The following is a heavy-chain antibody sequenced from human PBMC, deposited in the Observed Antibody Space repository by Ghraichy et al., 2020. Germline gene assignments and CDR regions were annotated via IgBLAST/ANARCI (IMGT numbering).Heavy chain of an antibody. CDR3: ARGDGGY. CDR1: GGSFSGYY. D-gene: IGHD2-15*01. J-gene: IGHJ4*02. CDR2: INHSGST. Sequence: SETLSLTCAVYGGSFSGYYWSWIRQPPGKGLEWIGEINHSGSTNYNPPLKSRVTISVDTSKNQFSLKLSSVTAADTAVYYCARGDGGYWGQGTLVTVSS. V-gene: IGHV4-34*01.